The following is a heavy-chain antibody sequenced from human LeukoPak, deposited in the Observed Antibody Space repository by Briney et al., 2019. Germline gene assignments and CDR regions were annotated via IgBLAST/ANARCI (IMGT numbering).Heavy chain of an antibody. V-gene: IGHV3-33*01. Sequence: GGSLRLSCAASGFTFSSYGMRWVRQAPGKGLEWVAVIWYDGSNKYYADSVKGRFTISRDNSKNTLYLQMNSLRAEDTAVYYCARGYYDSSGYIPDAFDIWGQGTMVTVSS. CDR2: IWYDGSNK. CDR3: ARGYYDSSGYIPDAFDI. J-gene: IGHJ3*02. D-gene: IGHD3-22*01. CDR1: GFTFSSYG.